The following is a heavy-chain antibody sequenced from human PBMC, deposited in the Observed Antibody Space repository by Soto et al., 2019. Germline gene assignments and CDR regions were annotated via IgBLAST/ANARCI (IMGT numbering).Heavy chain of an antibody. D-gene: IGHD7-27*01. V-gene: IGHV1-2*02. CDR2: INPNTGST. CDR1: GYTFTVYY. Sequence: ASVKVSCKASGYTFTVYYMHWVRQSPGEGLYRMGWINPNTGSTNYTQNFQGRVTMAKDTSINTAYMELSRVRSVDTAVYYCARGRHWVDYWGQGSLVAVSS. J-gene: IGHJ4*02. CDR3: ARGRHWVDY.